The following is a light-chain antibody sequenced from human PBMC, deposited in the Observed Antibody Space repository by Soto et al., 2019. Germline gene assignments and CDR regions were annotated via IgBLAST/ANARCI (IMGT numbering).Light chain of an antibody. CDR2: GAS. CDR3: QQYGTSPWT. CDR1: QRVSNNY. Sequence: EIVLTQSPCTLSLSPGERATLSCTASQRVSNNYVAWYQQIPDQAPRLLIYGASTGATGIPDRFSGSGSGTDFTLTITRLEPEDFAVYYCQQYGTSPWTFGQGTKVEIK. V-gene: IGKV3-20*01. J-gene: IGKJ1*01.